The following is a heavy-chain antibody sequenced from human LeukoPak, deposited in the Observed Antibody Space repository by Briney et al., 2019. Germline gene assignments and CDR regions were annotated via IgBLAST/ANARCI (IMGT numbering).Heavy chain of an antibody. Sequence: GASVRLSCAASGFTFSSYWMHWVRQAPGKGLVWVSRINCEGSSTSYADSVKGRFTISRDNAKNTLYLQMNSLRAEDTAVYYCARRSPMGYFDYWGQGTLVTVSS. J-gene: IGHJ4*02. CDR3: ARRSPMGYFDY. V-gene: IGHV3-74*01. CDR2: INCEGSST. CDR1: GFTFSSYW. D-gene: IGHD3-10*01.